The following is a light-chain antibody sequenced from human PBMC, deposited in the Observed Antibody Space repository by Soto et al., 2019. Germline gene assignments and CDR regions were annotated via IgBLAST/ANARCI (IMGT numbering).Light chain of an antibody. J-gene: IGKJ1*01. CDR3: QQYNSYWT. V-gene: IGKV1-5*01. CDR2: DAA. Sequence: IQRTESPSTLSASVGDGVTITCRASQSISSWLAWYQQKPGKAPKLLIYDAASLESGVPSRFSGSGSGTEFTLTISSLQPDDFGAYYCQQYNSYWTFGQGTKVDIK. CDR1: QSISSW.